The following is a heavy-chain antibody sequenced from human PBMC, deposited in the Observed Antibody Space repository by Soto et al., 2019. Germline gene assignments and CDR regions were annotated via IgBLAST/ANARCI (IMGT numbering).Heavy chain of an antibody. CDR1: GSIFSGYG. CDR3: ARDGIGGTVFRGFCDY. CDR2: IWYDGSNK. Sequence: QKYLVESGGGVVQPGGSLRLSCVASGSIFSGYGMHWVRQAPGKGLEWVAVIWYDGSNKYSADSVKGRFTISRDNSKNMLYLQMDSLRADDTAVYYCARDGIGGTVFRGFCDYWGQGTLVTVSS. V-gene: IGHV3-33*01. D-gene: IGHD1-7*01. J-gene: IGHJ4*02.